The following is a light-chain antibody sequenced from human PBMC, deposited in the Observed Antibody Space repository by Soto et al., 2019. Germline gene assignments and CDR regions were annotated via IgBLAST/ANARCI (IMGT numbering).Light chain of an antibody. CDR3: QVYGTSAPWT. V-gene: IGKV3-20*01. CDR2: RGS. Sequence: EVVLTQSPGTLSLSPGERATLSCSASQSIRANELAWYQKKPGQAPRLLIYRGSTRPTGIPDRFSGRGSGTDFTLGISRLEPEDLAVYYCQVYGTSAPWTFGKGTNVEIK. CDR1: QSIRANE. J-gene: IGKJ1*01.